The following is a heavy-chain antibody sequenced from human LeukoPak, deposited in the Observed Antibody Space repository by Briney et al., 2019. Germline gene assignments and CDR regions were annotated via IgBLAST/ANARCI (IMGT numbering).Heavy chain of an antibody. CDR2: ISSSSSTI. Sequence: GGSLRLSCAASGFTFSSYSMNWVRQAPGKGLEWVSYISSSSSTIYYADSVKGRFTISRDNAKNSLYLQMNSLRAEDAAVYYCARDLNLLRYFDWLSHGGNYWGQGTLVTVSS. CDR3: ARDLNLLRYFDWLSHGGNY. CDR1: GFTFSSYS. V-gene: IGHV3-48*01. J-gene: IGHJ4*02. D-gene: IGHD3-9*01.